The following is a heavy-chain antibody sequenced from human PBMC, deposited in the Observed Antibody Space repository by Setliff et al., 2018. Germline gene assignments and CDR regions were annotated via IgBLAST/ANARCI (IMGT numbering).Heavy chain of an antibody. V-gene: IGHV1-69*06. CDR2: IIPILGTT. J-gene: IGHJ4*02. CDR3: ARALDYLDY. Sequence: SVKVSCKASGGFSTHAISWVRQVPGQGLEWMGGIIPILGTTDYAQKFQGRVTMTADTSTSTVYMELSSLRSEDTAVYYCARALDYLDYWGQGTLVTVSS. CDR1: GGFSTHA.